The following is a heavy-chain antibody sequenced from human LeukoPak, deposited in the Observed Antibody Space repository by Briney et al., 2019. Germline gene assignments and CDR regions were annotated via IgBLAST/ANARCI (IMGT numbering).Heavy chain of an antibody. CDR1: GGSISSGSYY. V-gene: IGHV4-61*02. D-gene: IGHD5-18*01. CDR3: ASYTARSDY. J-gene: IGHJ4*02. Sequence: PSETLSLTCTVSGGSISSGSYYWSWIRQPAGKGLEWIGRIYTSGSTNYNPSLKCRVTISVDTSKNQFSLKLSSVTAADTAVYYCASYTARSDYWGQGTLVTVSS. CDR2: IYTSGST.